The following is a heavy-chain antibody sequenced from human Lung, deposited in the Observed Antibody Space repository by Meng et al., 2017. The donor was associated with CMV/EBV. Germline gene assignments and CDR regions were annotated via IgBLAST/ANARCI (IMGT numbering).Heavy chain of an antibody. CDR2: ISCYNGDT. CDR1: GYTFTQRA. J-gene: IGHJ4*02. V-gene: IGHV1-18*01. CDR3: ARDPSNTSGRYAYFDY. Sequence: QLPRMQSGAEGKKPGASGRVSCKASGYTFTQRAISWIRQAPGQGLEWMGWISCYNGDTNYAQKFQGKVTMTTDTSTSTAYMDLRSLRSDDTAVYYCARDPSNTSGRYAYFDYWGQGTLVTVSS. D-gene: IGHD6-19*01.